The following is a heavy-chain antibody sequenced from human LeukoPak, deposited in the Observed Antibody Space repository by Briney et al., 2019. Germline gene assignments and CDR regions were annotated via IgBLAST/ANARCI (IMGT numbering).Heavy chain of an antibody. CDR2: IYYSGST. J-gene: IGHJ3*02. CDR3: AREFSSSGWLDAFDI. CDR1: GGSISSSSYY. V-gene: IGHV4-39*07. D-gene: IGHD6-19*01. Sequence: SETLSLTCTVSGGSISSSSYYWGWIRQPPGKGLEWIGSIYYSGSTYYNPSLKSRVTISVDTSKNQFSLKLSSVTAADTAVYYCAREFSSSGWLDAFDIWGQGTMVTVSS.